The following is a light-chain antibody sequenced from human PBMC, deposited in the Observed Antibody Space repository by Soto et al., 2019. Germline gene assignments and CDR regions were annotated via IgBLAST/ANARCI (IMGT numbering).Light chain of an antibody. Sequence: DIQMTQSPSTLSASVGDTVTITCRASQSISNHLNWYQQKPGKAPKLLIFAASSLQSGVPSRFSGSRSGPDFTLTISSLQPEDFATYYCQQSYSSPPTFGQGTKVDI. V-gene: IGKV1-39*01. J-gene: IGKJ1*01. CDR2: AAS. CDR1: QSISNH. CDR3: QQSYSSPPT.